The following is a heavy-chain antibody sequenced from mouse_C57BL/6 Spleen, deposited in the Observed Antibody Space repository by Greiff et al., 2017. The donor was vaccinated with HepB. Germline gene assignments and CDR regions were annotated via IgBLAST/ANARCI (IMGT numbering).Heavy chain of an antibody. CDR1: GFTFSSYA. D-gene: IGHD2-5*01. CDR3: TRGSYSKSLDY. CDR2: ISSGGDYI. V-gene: IGHV5-9-1*02. Sequence: EVQRVESGEGLVKPGGSLKLSCAASGFTFSSYAMSWVRQTPEKRLEWVAYISSGGDYIYYADTVKGRFTISRDNARNTLYLQMSSLKSEDTAMYYCTRGSYSKSLDYWGQGTTLTVSS. J-gene: IGHJ2*01.